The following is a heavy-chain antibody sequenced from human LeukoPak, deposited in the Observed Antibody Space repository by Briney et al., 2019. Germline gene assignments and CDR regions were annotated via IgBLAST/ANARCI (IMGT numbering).Heavy chain of an antibody. CDR2: IYTSGRT. CDR1: GGSISSGSYY. Sequence: SQTLSLTCTVSGGSISSGSYYCGWVPQPPGKGLGWVGRIYTSGRTNYNTSLKSRVTLSVYTSQNQFSPKLSSVTAADTAVYYCARDPLGIAVAGSFYYCCYGMDVWGQGTTVTVSS. V-gene: IGHV4-61*02. D-gene: IGHD6-19*01. CDR3: ARDPLGIAVAGSFYYCCYGMDV. J-gene: IGHJ6*02.